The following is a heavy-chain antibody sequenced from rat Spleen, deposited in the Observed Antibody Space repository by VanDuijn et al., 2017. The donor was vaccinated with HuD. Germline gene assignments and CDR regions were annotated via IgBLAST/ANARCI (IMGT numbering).Heavy chain of an antibody. CDR1: GFSLTTYS. CDR2: MWYDGDT. Sequence: QVQLKESGPGLVQPSETLSLTCTVSGFSLTTYSVSWVRQPSGKGPEWLGKMWYDGDTAFNSVLKSRLTITRDTSKNQVFLKMNSLQTDDTGTYYCTRDGYSSYGIMDAWGQGASVTVSS. V-gene: IGHV2-63*01. CDR3: TRDGYSSYGIMDA. D-gene: IGHD1-2*01. J-gene: IGHJ4*01.